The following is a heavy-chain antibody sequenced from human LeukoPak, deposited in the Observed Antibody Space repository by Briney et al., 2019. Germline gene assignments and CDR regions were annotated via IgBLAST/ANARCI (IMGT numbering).Heavy chain of an antibody. J-gene: IGHJ4*01. CDR1: GFTVSSKY. CDR3: VRNIVGGLGVYFDS. CDR2: IYIDGGT. D-gene: IGHD3-16*01. V-gene: IGHV3-66*01. Sequence: GGSLRLSCAASGFTVSSKYMSWVRQAPGKGLEWVSVIYIDGGTYYADSVKGRFTISRDNAKNTVYLQMSSLRAEDTAVYYCVRNIVGGLGVYFDSWGHGALVTVSS.